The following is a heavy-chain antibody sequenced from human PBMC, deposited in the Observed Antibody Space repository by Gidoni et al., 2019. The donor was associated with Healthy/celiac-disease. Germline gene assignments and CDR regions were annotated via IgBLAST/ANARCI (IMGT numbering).Heavy chain of an antibody. CDR2: IYSGGST. V-gene: IGHV3-53*01. CDR3: ARGVRSYGMDV. CDR1: GFTVSRNY. J-gene: IGHJ6*02. Sequence: EVQLVESGGGLSQPGGSRSLHCAASGFTVSRNYMSWVRQAPGTGLEWVSVIYSGGSTYYAAAVKGRLTISRDNSKNTLYLQMNSLRAEDTAVYYCARGVRSYGMDVWGQGTTVTVSS. D-gene: IGHD6-13*01.